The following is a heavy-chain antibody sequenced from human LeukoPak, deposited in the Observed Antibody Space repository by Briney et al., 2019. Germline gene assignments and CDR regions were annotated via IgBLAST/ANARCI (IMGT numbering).Heavy chain of an antibody. Sequence: SETLSLTCTVSGGSISSYYWSWIRQPAGKGLEWIGRIYTSGSTNYNPSLKSRVTMSVDTSKNQFSLKLSSVTAADTAVYYCAREATYYYDSSGYPGDYYYGMDVWGQGTTVTVSS. J-gene: IGHJ6*02. V-gene: IGHV4-4*07. CDR1: GGSISSYY. CDR2: IYTSGST. CDR3: AREATYYYDSSGYPGDYYYGMDV. D-gene: IGHD3-22*01.